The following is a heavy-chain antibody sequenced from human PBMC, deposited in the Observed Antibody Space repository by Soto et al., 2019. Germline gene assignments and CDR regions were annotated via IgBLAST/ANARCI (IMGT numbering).Heavy chain of an antibody. CDR2: ISYSGTT. CDR1: GGSIRGGSYY. J-gene: IGHJ4*02. Sequence: QVRLQESGPGLVKPSQTLSLTCTVSGGSIRGGSYYWSWIRQHPGKGLEWIGYISYSGTTYYNPYLESRVSISADTSKNQFSLKLTSVTAADTAVYYCARRVPIAGLFDYWGQGTLVTVSS. CDR3: ARRVPIAGLFDY. V-gene: IGHV4-31*03. D-gene: IGHD6-13*01.